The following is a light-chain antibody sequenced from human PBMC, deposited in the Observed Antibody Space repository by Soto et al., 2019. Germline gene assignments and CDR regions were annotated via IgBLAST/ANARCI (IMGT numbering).Light chain of an antibody. CDR2: DST. J-gene: IGKJ5*01. CDR3: QQGNVWLPIT. V-gene: IGKV3-11*01. Sequence: VWTPYPATLSLSQGERATLSCRASQSIHTSLAWYQQKSGKPPRLVIYDSTLRANGVPDRFGGSRSGTEFTLTINSLEPEDFAVYYCQQGNVWLPITFGQGARLEIK. CDR1: QSIHTS.